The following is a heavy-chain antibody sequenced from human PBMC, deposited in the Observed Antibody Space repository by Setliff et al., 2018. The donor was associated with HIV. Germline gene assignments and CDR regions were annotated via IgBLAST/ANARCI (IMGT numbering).Heavy chain of an antibody. J-gene: IGHJ4*02. D-gene: IGHD3-22*01. CDR1: GYTFTSYA. Sequence: ASVKVSCKASGYTFTSYAMHWVRQAPGQRLEWLGWINAVNGNTKYSQKFQGRVTITRDTSASTAYLDLSSLRSEDTAVYYCARDKYYHDTSGPPLDYWGQGTLVTVSS. V-gene: IGHV1-3*01. CDR3: ARDKYYHDTSGPPLDY. CDR2: INAVNGNT.